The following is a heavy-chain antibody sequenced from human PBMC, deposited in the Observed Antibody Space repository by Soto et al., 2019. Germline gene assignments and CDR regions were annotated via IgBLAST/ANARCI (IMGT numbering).Heavy chain of an antibody. V-gene: IGHV3-30-3*01. CDR1: GFTFSSYA. J-gene: IGHJ4*02. D-gene: IGHD5-18*01. CDR2: ISYDGSNK. Sequence: QVQLVESGGGVVQPGRSLRLSCAASGFTFSSYAMHWVRQAPGKGLEWVAVISYDGSNKYYADSVKGRFTISRDNSKNTLYLQMNSRRAEDTAVYYCARANVDTAMVSAVDYWGQGTLVTVS. CDR3: ARANVDTAMVSAVDY.